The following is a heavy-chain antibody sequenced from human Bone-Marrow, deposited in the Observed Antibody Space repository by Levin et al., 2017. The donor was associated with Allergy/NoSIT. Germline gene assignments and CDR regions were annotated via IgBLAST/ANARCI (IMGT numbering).Heavy chain of an antibody. CDR1: GGSVSSAHW. D-gene: IGHD3-10*01. CDR3: ARAFGRTMIPSWYFDV. Sequence: SQTLSLTCAVSGGSVSSAHWWAWVRQAPGKGLEWLGEIYHSGSANYQPSLKSRLSISVDKSKNLFSLNLTSVTAADTAVYFCARAFGRTMIPSWYFDVWGRGILATVSS. CDR2: IYHSGSA. V-gene: IGHV4/OR15-8*01. J-gene: IGHJ2*01.